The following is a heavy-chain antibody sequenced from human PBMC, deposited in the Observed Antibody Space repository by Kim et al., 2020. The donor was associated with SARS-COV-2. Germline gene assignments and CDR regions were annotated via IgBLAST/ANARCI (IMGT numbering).Heavy chain of an antibody. CDR1: GGSISSYY. J-gene: IGHJ2*01. CDR3: ARDHREWLQYTANRYFDL. D-gene: IGHD3-3*01. CDR2: IYYSGST. V-gene: IGHV4-59*01. Sequence: SETLSLTCTVSGGSISSYYWSWIRQPPGKGLEWIGYIYYSGSTIYNPSLKSRVTISVDTSKNQFSLKLSSVTAADTAVYYCARDHREWLQYTANRYFDLWGRGTLVTVSS.